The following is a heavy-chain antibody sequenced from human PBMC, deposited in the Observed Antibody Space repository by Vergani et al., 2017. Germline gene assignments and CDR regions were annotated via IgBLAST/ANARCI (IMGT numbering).Heavy chain of an antibody. CDR1: GITFKNAW. D-gene: IGHD2-2*02. CDR3: YTDYHDY. Sequence: EVQVVESGGGLIKPGGSLRLSCVVSGITFKNAWINWLRQAPGKGLEWIGRIRSKNDGGTADYAAPLKGRFTISRDDSKDSAFLLVNNLKTEDTAVYFCYTDYHDYWGQGTLVTVSS. J-gene: IGHJ4*02. CDR2: IRSKNDGGTA. V-gene: IGHV3-15*01.